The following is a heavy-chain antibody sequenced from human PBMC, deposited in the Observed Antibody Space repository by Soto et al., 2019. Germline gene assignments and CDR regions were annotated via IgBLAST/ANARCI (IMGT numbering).Heavy chain of an antibody. J-gene: IGHJ4*02. CDR2: INQDGSER. CDR3: AVYGYGVSAAAY. V-gene: IGHV3-7*03. Sequence: EMQLVESGGGLVQPGGSLRLSCAGSGHTFRNDWLSWVRQAPGKGLEWVANINQDGSERYYVDSVRGRFTISRDNVENSLYLQLNSLRPEDTAVYYCAVYGYGVSAAAYWGQGTLVTVSS. D-gene: IGHD4-17*01. CDR1: GHTFRNDW.